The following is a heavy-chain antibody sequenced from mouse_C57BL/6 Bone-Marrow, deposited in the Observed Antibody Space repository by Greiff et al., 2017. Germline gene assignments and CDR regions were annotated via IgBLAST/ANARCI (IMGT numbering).Heavy chain of an antibody. CDR1: GFNIKDDY. D-gene: IGHD2-1*01. Sequence: VQLKQSGAELVRPRASVKLSCTASGFNIKDDYMHWVKQRPEQGLEWIGWIDPENGDTEYASKFQGKATITADTSSNTAYLQLSSLTSEDTAVYYCTPYLLWFAYWGQGTLVTVSA. J-gene: IGHJ3*01. CDR2: IDPENGDT. CDR3: TPYLLWFAY. V-gene: IGHV14-4*01.